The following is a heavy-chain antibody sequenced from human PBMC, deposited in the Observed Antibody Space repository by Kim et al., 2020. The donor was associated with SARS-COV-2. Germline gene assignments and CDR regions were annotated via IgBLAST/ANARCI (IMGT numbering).Heavy chain of an antibody. Sequence: SVKVSCKASGGTFSSYAISWVRQAPGQGLEWMGGIIPIFGTANYAQKFQGRVTITADESTSTAYMELSSLRSEDTAVYYCAAGGYCSGGSCYTDYWGQGTLVTVSS. J-gene: IGHJ4*02. D-gene: IGHD2-15*01. CDR1: GGTFSSYA. CDR2: IIPIFGTA. CDR3: AAGGYCSGGSCYTDY. V-gene: IGHV1-69*13.